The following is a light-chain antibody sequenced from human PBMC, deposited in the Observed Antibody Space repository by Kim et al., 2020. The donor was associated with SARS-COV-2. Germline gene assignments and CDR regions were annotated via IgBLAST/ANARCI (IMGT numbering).Light chain of an antibody. V-gene: IGLV2-11*01. Sequence: QSALTQPRSVSGSPGQSVTISCTGSSSDVGGYNYVTWYQQEPGKAPKLMIYDVTKRPSGVPDRFSGSKSGSSTSLTISGLQAEDEADYFCCSYAGSHTWVFGGGTQLTVL. J-gene: IGLJ3*02. CDR2: DVT. CDR3: CSYAGSHTWV. CDR1: SSDVGGYNY.